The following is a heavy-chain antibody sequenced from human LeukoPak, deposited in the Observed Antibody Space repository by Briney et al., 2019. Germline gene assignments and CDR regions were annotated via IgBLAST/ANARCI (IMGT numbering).Heavy chain of an antibody. J-gene: IGHJ4*02. V-gene: IGHV4-4*07. D-gene: IGHD3-22*01. CDR3: ARHKTLTYDSSWSFDY. CDR1: GGSISSYY. Sequence: SETLSLTCTVSGGSISSYYWSWIRQPAGKGLEWIGRIYTSGSTNYNPSLKSRVTMSVDTSKNQFSLKLSSVTAADTAVYYCARHKTLTYDSSWSFDYWGQGTLVTVSS. CDR2: IYTSGST.